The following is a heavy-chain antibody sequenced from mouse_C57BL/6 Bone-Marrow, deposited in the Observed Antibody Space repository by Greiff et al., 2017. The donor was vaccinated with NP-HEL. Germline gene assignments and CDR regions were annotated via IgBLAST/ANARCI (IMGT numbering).Heavy chain of an antibody. J-gene: IGHJ4*01. CDR1: GFTFSDAW. CDR3: TCYDYGFPYAMDY. D-gene: IGHD2-4*01. V-gene: IGHV6-6*01. Sequence: EVQVVESGGGLVQPGGSMKLSCAASGFTFSDAWMDWVRQSPEKGLEWVAEIRNKANNHATYYAESVKGRFTSSRDDSKSSVYLQMNSLRAEDTGIYYCTCYDYGFPYAMDYWGQGTSVTVSS. CDR2: IRNKANNHAT.